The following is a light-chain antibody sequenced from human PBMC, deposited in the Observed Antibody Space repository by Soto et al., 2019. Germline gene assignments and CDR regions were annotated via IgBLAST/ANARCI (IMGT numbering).Light chain of an antibody. V-gene: IGKV1-8*01. Sequence: IRMTQSPSSLSASTGDRVTITCRASQGISSYLAWYQQKPGKAPKLLIYAASTLQSGVPSRFSGSGSGTDFTLTISCLQSEDFATYYCQQYYSYPSFGQGTKVDIK. CDR1: QGISSY. CDR2: AAS. CDR3: QQYYSYPS. J-gene: IGKJ1*01.